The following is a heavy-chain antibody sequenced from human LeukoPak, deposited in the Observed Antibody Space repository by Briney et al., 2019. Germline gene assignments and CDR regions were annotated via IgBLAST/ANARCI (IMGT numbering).Heavy chain of an antibody. J-gene: IGHJ5*02. CDR1: GFTFSSYA. D-gene: IGHD1-1*01. CDR3: AKGLGSPTQGRWFDP. Sequence: GGSLRLSCAASGFTFSSYAMSWVRQAPGKGLEWVSSISSSGGSTYYADSVKGRFTISRDNSKNTVYLQMNSLRAEDTAVYYCAKGLGSPTQGRWFDPWGQGTLVTVSS. CDR2: ISSSGGST. V-gene: IGHV3-23*01.